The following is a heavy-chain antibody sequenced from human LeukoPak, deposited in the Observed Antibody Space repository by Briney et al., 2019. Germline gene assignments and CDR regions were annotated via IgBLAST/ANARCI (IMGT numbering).Heavy chain of an antibody. D-gene: IGHD1-26*01. J-gene: IGHJ4*02. CDR2: IKQDGSER. CDR3: ARDKIVGATYFDY. Sequence: PGGSLRLSCAASGFTFSSYWMSWDRQAPGKGLEWVANIKQDGSERYYVDSVKGRFTISRDNAKNSLNLQMNSLRAEDTAIYYCARDKIVGATYFDYWGQGTLVTVSS. V-gene: IGHV3-7*01. CDR1: GFTFSSYW.